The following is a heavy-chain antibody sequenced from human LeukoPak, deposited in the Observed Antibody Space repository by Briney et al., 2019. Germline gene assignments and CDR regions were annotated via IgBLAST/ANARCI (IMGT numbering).Heavy chain of an antibody. D-gene: IGHD3-22*01. CDR2: ISWNSGSI. V-gene: IGHV3-9*01. J-gene: IGHJ3*02. Sequence: PGRSLRVSCAASGFTFDDYAMHWVRQAPGKGLEWVSGISWNSGSIGYADSVKGRFTISRDNAKNSLYLQMNSLRAEDTALYYCAKEGSSGSHDAFDIWGQGTMVTVSS. CDR3: AKEGSSGSHDAFDI. CDR1: GFTFDDYA.